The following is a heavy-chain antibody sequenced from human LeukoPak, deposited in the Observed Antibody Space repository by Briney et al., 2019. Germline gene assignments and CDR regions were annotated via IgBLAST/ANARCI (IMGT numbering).Heavy chain of an antibody. CDR1: GFTFSNYW. D-gene: IGHD6-13*01. CDR2: IKEDGSEK. J-gene: IGHJ3*02. Sequence: GGSLRLSCEVSGFTFSNYWMNWVRQAPGKGLEWVDNIKEDGSEKYYVDSVKGRFTICRDNAKNSLYLQMNSLRAEDTAVYYCARGSNSALDIWGQGTMVTVSS. V-gene: IGHV3-7*01. CDR3: ARGSNSALDI.